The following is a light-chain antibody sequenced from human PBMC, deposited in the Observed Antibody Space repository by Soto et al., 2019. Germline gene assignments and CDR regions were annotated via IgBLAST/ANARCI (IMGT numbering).Light chain of an antibody. V-gene: IGLV1-44*01. CDR3: ATWDDDLNAAV. CDR2: IND. J-gene: IGLJ7*01. Sequence: QSVLTQPPSLSGTPGQRVTISCSGSSSNIAGNTVHWYQHLPGTAPKLLIYINDQRPSGVPGRFSASMSGTSASLAISGLQSDDEADYYCATWDDDLNAAVFGGGTQLTVL. CDR1: SSNIAGNT.